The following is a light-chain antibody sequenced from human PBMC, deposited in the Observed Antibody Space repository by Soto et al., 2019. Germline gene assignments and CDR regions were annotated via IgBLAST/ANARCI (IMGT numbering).Light chain of an antibody. Sequence: DMQMTQSPSTLSASVGDRVTITCRASQSIRSWLAWYQQKPGKAPKLLIYKASSLESGVPSRFSGSGSGTEFTLTISSLLPDDFATYYCQQYNSYMYTFGQGTKLEIK. CDR1: QSIRSW. CDR3: QQYNSYMYT. V-gene: IGKV1-5*03. CDR2: KAS. J-gene: IGKJ2*01.